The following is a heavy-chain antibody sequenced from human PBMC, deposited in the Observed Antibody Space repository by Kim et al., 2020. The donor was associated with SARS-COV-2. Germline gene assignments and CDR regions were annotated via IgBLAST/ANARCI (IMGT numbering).Heavy chain of an antibody. D-gene: IGHD5-18*01. V-gene: IGHV3-74*01. Sequence: ADSVEGRFTISRDTARNTLYLQMNSLGAEDTAVYYCARGSGFSYGPFDYWGQGTLLTVSS. CDR3: ARGSGFSYGPFDY. J-gene: IGHJ4*02.